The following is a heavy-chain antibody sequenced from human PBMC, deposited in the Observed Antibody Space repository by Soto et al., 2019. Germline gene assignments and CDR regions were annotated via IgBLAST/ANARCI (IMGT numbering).Heavy chain of an antibody. J-gene: IGHJ6*02. CDR3: ARGGSYVYNNYYYGMDV. CDR1: GCTFTGYY. V-gene: IGHV1-2*02. Sequence: ATVMVSCKASGCTFTGYYMHWVRQAPGLGLEWMGWINPNSGGTNYAQKFQGRVTMTRDTSISTAYMELSRLRSDDTAVYYCARGGSYVYNNYYYGMDVWGQGTTVTVSS. D-gene: IGHD5-18*01. CDR2: INPNSGGT.